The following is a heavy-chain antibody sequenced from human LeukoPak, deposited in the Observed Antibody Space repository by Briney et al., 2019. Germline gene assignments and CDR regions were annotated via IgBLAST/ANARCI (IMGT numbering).Heavy chain of an antibody. V-gene: IGHV3-48*01. CDR2: ISSSSSTI. Sequence: PGGSLRLSCAASGFTFSSYSMNWVRQAPGKGLEWVSYISSSSSTIYYADSVKGRFTISRGNAKNSLYLQMNSLRAEDTAVYYCARDDPGTIFGVASRGFDYWGQGTLVTVSS. CDR3: ARDDPGTIFGVASRGFDY. D-gene: IGHD3-3*01. CDR1: GFTFSSYS. J-gene: IGHJ4*02.